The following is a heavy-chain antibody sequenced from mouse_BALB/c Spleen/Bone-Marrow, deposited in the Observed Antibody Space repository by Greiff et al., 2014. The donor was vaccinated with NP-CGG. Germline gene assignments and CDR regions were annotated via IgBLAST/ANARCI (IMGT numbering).Heavy chain of an antibody. D-gene: IGHD2-1*01. V-gene: IGHV5-6-4*01. CDR2: ISSGGSYT. J-gene: IGHJ4*01. CDR3: TRDGKGNYDYAMDY. Sequence: DVMLVESGGGLVKPGGSLKLSCAASGFTFSSYTMSWVRQTPEKRLEWVATISSGGSYTYYPDSVKGRFTISRDNAKNTLYLQRSSLKSEDTAMYYCTRDGKGNYDYAMDYWGQGTSVTVSS. CDR1: GFTFSSYT.